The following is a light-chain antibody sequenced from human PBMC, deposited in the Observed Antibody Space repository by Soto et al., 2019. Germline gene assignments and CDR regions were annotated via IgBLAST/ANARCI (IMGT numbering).Light chain of an antibody. Sequence: EIVMTQSPATLSVSPGERATLSCRASQSVSSNLAWYQQQPGQAPRLLIFGASTRATGVPARFSGSGSGTEFTLTISSLQSEDSAVYYCQQYNNWLTFGGGTKVEIK. V-gene: IGKV3-15*01. CDR1: QSVSSN. CDR3: QQYNNWLT. J-gene: IGKJ4*01. CDR2: GAS.